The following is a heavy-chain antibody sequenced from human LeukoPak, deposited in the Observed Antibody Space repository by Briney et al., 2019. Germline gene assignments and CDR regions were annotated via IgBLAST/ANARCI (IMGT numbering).Heavy chain of an antibody. V-gene: IGHV3-15*01. CDR1: GFTFSNAW. D-gene: IGHD6-19*01. CDR3: TTGLFSSGWYEDY. Sequence: GSLRLSCGASGFTFSNAWMSWVRQAPGKGLEXXXXIKSKTDGGTTDYAAPVKGRFTISRDDSKNTLYLQMNSLKTEDTAVYYCTTGLFSSGWYEDYWGQGTLVTVSS. CDR2: IKSKTDGGTT. J-gene: IGHJ4*02.